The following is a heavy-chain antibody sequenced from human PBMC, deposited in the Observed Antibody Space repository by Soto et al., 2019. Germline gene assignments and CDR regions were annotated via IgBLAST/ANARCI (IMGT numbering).Heavy chain of an antibody. Sequence: SETLSLTCTVSGGSISSYYWSWIRQPPGKGLEWIGYMYNTGSTIYNPSLKSRVTISVDTSKNQFSLKLNSVTAADTAVYYCARTSYDSSGTAADPWGQGTLVTVSS. D-gene: IGHD3-22*01. CDR1: GGSISSYY. J-gene: IGHJ5*02. CDR3: ARTSYDSSGTAADP. CDR2: MYNTGST. V-gene: IGHV4-59*01.